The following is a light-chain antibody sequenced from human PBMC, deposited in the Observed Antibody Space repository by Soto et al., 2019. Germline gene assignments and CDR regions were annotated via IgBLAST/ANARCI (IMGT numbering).Light chain of an antibody. J-gene: IGLJ1*01. CDR3: SSFTTSSTLSYV. V-gene: IGLV2-14*01. CDR2: DVS. Sequence: QSALTQPASVSGSPGQSITISCTGTSGDIGRYNYVSWYQQHPGKAPKLMIFDVSDRPSGVSSRFSGSKSGNTASLTISGLQAGDEADYYCSSFTTSSTLSYVFGSGTKVTVL. CDR1: SGDIGRYNY.